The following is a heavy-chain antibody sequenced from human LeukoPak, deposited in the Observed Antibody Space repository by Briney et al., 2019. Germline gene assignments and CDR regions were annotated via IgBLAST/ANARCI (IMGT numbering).Heavy chain of an antibody. CDR2: ITADGISA. CDR3: TRYGGGQASYDY. Sequence: GGSLRLSCAASGFSFNVFAMPWVRQAPGKGLEYVSAITADGISAYYANSVQGRFITSRDNSKNTLYLQMGSLKPEDMAVYYCTRYGGGQASYDYWGQGTLVTVSS. J-gene: IGHJ4*02. V-gene: IGHV3-64*01. CDR1: GFSFNVFA. D-gene: IGHD3-10*01.